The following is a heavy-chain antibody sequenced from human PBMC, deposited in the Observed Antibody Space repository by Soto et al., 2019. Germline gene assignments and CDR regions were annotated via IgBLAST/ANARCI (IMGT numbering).Heavy chain of an antibody. CDR1: GGSVSGYY. CDR3: ARGRQWLDA. D-gene: IGHD6-19*01. CDR2: IYYSGST. V-gene: IGHV4-59*02. Sequence: QVQLQESGPGLVKPSETLSLTCTVSGGSVSGYYWSWIRQPPGKGLEWIGYIYYSGSTNYNPSLESRVTISVDTSKDQSSLTLSSVTAADTAVYYCARGRQWLDARGQGTLVTVSS. J-gene: IGHJ5*02.